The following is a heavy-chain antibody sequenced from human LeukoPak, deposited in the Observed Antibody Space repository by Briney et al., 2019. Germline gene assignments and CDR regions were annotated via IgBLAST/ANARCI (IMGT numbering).Heavy chain of an antibody. J-gene: IGHJ4*02. CDR2: ISGRGDST. Sequence: GGSLRLSCAASGFTFSSYSMNWVRQAPGKGLEWVSIISGRGDSTYYADSVKGRFTISRDNSKNTLYLQMNSLRAEDTAVYYCAKDRGDIAALTDYWGQGTLVTVSS. CDR3: AKDRGDIAALTDY. V-gene: IGHV3-23*01. CDR1: GFTFSSYS. D-gene: IGHD6-6*01.